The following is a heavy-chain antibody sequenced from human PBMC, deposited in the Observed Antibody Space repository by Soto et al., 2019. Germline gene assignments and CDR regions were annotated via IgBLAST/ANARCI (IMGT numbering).Heavy chain of an antibody. Sequence: QVQLMQSGAEVRKPGASVKVSCKASGYTFTDYDINWVRQATGQGLEWLGWMTPKSGYTGYAQKFQGRVTLTRDTSRGTGYMELSSLTSEDTAVYYCPRNLYNTGDFDHWGQGTLVTVSS. V-gene: IGHV1-8*02. CDR3: PRNLYNTGDFDH. CDR2: MTPKSGYT. J-gene: IGHJ4*02. CDR1: GYTFTDYD. D-gene: IGHD1-20*01.